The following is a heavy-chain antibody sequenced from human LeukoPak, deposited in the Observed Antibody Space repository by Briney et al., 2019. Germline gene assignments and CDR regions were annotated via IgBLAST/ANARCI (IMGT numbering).Heavy chain of an antibody. CDR2: MNPNSGNT. J-gene: IGHJ6*03. CDR1: GYTFTSYD. CDR3: ARGSYSSSWYGGGYYYYMDV. V-gene: IGHV1-8*03. Sequence: ASVKVSCKTSGYTFTSYDINWVRQATGQGLEWMGWMNPNSGNTGYAQKFQGRVTITRNTSISTAYMELSSLRSEDTAVYYCARGSYSSSWYGGGYYYYMDVWGKGTTVTVSS. D-gene: IGHD6-13*01.